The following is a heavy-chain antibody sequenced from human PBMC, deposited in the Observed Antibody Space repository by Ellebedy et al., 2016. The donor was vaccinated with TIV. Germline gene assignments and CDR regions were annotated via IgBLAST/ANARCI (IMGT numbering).Heavy chain of an antibody. D-gene: IGHD1-26*01. Sequence: GESLKISCAASAFTFRSYVLHLVRQAPGPGLEWVALLSSDGNNEYYGDSVKGRFTISRENSKNTLYLHVNSLRAEDTAFEYCARDKYGNGNFDFWGQGTVVTVSS. V-gene: IGHV3-30*03. CDR1: AFTFRSYV. J-gene: IGHJ4*02. CDR2: LSSDGNNE. CDR3: ARDKYGNGNFDF.